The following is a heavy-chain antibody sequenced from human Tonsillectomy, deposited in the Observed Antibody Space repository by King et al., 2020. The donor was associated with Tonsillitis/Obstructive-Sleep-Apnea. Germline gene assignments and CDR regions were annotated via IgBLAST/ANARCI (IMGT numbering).Heavy chain of an antibody. CDR3: AKEEPYYDFWSGRTVDP. CDR1: GFTFSTYG. Sequence: QLVQSGGGVVQPGRSLRLSCAASGFTFSTYGMDWVRQAPGKGLEWVAAISYDGSNKYYADSVKGRFTISRDNSKNTLDLQMNSLRADDTAVYYCAKEEPYYDFWSGRTVDPWGQGTLVTVSS. J-gene: IGHJ5*02. V-gene: IGHV3-30*18. CDR2: ISYDGSNK. D-gene: IGHD3-3*01.